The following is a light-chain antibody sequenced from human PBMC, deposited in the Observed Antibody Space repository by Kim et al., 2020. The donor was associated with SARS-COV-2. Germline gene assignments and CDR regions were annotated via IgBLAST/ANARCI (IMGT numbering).Light chain of an antibody. Sequence: MATRNCKSSQTVLFNSIIKNYLALYKQKPGQAPKLLIFWSSIRESGVSDRFSGSGSETDFTLTLSSLQAEAVAVYYCQQYYRTPPSFGQGTKLEI. J-gene: IGKJ2*03. CDR1: QTVLFNSIIKNY. V-gene: IGKV4-1*01. CDR2: WSS. CDR3: QQYYRTPPS.